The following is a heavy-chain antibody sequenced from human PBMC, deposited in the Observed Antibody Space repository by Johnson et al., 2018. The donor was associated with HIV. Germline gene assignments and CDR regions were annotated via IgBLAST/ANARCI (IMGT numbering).Heavy chain of an antibody. V-gene: IGHV3-30*18. Sequence: QMLLVESGGSVVRPGGSLRLSCAASGFTVSSNYMSWVRHAPGTGLEWAAVIPYDGYNKYYADSVSGRFTISRDNSKNTRYLQMNSLRAEDTAVYYCAKGRGGPPGAFDIWGQGTMVTVSS. CDR2: IPYDGYNK. CDR3: AKGRGGPPGAFDI. D-gene: IGHD3-16*01. CDR1: GFTVSSNY. J-gene: IGHJ3*02.